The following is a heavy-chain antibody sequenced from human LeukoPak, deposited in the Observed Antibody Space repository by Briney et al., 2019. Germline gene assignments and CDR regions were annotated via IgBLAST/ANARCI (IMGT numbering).Heavy chain of an antibody. CDR3: ASPPEDIVGGAFDY. D-gene: IGHD2-15*01. Sequence: ASVKVSCTASGGTFSSYAISWVRQAPGQGLEWMGGIIPIFGTANYAQKFQGRVTITADKSTSTAYMELSSLRSGDTAVYYCASPPEDIVGGAFDYWGQGTLVTVSS. V-gene: IGHV1-69*06. CDR1: GGTFSSYA. CDR2: IIPIFGTA. J-gene: IGHJ4*02.